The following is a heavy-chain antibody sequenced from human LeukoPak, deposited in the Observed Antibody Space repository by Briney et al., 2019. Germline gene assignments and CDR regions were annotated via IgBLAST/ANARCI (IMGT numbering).Heavy chain of an antibody. D-gene: IGHD2-15*01. CDR2: IHYSGST. V-gene: IGHV4-39*07. Sequence: SETLSLTCTVSGGSISSSGYFWGWIRQPPGKGLERIGNIHYSGSTNYNPSLKSRVTISVDTSKNQFSLKLSSVTAADTAVYYSARGREYCSGGSCYRYYYYYMDVWGKGTTVTVSS. CDR3: ARGREYCSGGSCYRYYYYYMDV. CDR1: GGSISSSGYF. J-gene: IGHJ6*03.